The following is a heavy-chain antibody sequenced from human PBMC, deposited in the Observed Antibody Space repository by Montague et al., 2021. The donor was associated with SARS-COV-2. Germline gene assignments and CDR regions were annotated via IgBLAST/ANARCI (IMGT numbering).Heavy chain of an antibody. CDR1: GGSISSSSYY. CDR2: IYYSGST. V-gene: IGHV4-39*01. CDR3: ARPVSYYDILSSSTNWFDP. D-gene: IGHD3-9*01. Sequence: SETRSLTCTVSGGSISSSSYYWGWIRQPPGKGLEWIGSIYYSGSTYYNPSLKSRVTISVDTSKNQFSLKLSSVTAADTAVYYCARPVSYYDILSSSTNWFDPWGQGTLVTVS. J-gene: IGHJ5*02.